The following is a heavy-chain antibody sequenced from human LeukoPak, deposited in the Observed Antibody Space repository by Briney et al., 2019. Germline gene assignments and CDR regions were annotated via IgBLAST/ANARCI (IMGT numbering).Heavy chain of an antibody. J-gene: IGHJ4*02. CDR3: ARDGDSSGYYPSDY. D-gene: IGHD3-22*01. Sequence: ASVKLSCKASGYTFTSCGISWVRHGPGQGLEWMGWISAYNGNTNYAQKLQGRVTMTTDTSTSTAYMELRSLRSDDTAVYYCARDGDSSGYYPSDYWGQGTLVTVSS. CDR2: ISAYNGNT. CDR1: GYTFTSCG. V-gene: IGHV1-18*01.